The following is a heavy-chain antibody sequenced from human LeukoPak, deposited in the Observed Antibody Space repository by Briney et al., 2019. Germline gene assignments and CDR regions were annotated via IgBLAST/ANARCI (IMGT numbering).Heavy chain of an antibody. V-gene: IGHV4-59*12. J-gene: IGHJ4*02. D-gene: IGHD1-26*01. CDR3: ARIVGTRPHQHFDY. Sequence: SETLSLTCTVSGGSISSYYWSWIRQPPGKGLEWIGYIYYSGSTNYNPSLKSRVTISVDTSKNQFSLKLSSVTAADTAVYYCARIVGTRPHQHFDYWGQGTLVTVSS. CDR2: IYYSGST. CDR1: GGSISSYY.